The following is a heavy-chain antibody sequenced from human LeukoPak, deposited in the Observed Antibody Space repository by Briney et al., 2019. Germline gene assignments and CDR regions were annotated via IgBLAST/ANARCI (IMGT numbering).Heavy chain of an antibody. D-gene: IGHD6-13*01. J-gene: IGHJ6*02. CDR2: IYPGDSDT. Sequence: GESLKISCKGSGYSFTSYWIGWVRQMPGKGLEWMGIIYPGDSDTRYSPSFQGQVTISADKSISTAYLQWSSLKASDTAMYYCARQEAGYSSRWTDEYYYYGMDVWGQGTTVTVSS. CDR1: GYSFTSYW. V-gene: IGHV5-51*01. CDR3: ARQEAGYSSRWTDEYYYYGMDV.